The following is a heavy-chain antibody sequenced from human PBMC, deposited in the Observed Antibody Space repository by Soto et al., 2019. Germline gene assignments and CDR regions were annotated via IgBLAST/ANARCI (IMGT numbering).Heavy chain of an antibody. V-gene: IGHV1-69*02. D-gene: IGHD3-10*01. CDR1: GDTFNTYT. J-gene: IGHJ4*02. CDR2: IIPVLSMS. CDR3: ARSYGSGSRPFDY. Sequence: SVKVSCKTSGDTFNTYTFSWVRQAPGQGFEWMGRIIPVLSMSTYAQNFQGRVSLIADKSTNTVYMSLSGLRSDDTAIYYCARSYGSGSRPFDYWGQGTLVTVSS.